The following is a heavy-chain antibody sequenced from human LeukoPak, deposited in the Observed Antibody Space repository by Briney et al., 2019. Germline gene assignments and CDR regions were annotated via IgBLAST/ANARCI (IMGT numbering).Heavy chain of an antibody. CDR1: GFTFSSYW. V-gene: IGHV3-7*01. CDR2: IKQDGSEK. Sequence: PGGSLRLSCAASGFTFSSYWMNWVRQAPGKGLEWVANIKQDGSEKYYLDSLKGRFTISRDNSKNTLYLQMNSLRAEDTAVYYCARGPSGYHNTGGQGTLVTVSS. J-gene: IGHJ4*02. D-gene: IGHD5-12*01. CDR3: ARGPSGYHNT.